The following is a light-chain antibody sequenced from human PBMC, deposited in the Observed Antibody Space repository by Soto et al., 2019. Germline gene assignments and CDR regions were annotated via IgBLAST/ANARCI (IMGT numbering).Light chain of an antibody. J-gene: IGLJ2*01. CDR3: SSYTSTSTWV. CDR2: EVS. V-gene: IGLV2-14*01. Sequence: QAVVTQPASVSGSPGQSITISCTGTSSDVGGYDYVSWYQQYPGKAPKLMIYEVSNWPSGVSNRFSGSKSGNTASLTISGLQPEDEADYYCSSYTSTSTWVFGGGTKLTVL. CDR1: SSDVGGYDY.